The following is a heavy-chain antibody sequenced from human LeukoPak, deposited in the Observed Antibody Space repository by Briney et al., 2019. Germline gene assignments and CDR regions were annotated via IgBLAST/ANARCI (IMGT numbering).Heavy chain of an antibody. CDR2: INHSGST. CDR3: AREIIRFSSGWFDY. CDR1: GESFSGYY. J-gene: IGHJ4*02. Sequence: SETLSLTCAVYGESFSGYYWSWIRQPPGKGLEWIGEINHSGSTNYNPSLKSRVTISVDTSKNQFSLKLSSVTAADTAVYYCAREIIRFSSGWFDYWGQGTLVTVSS. D-gene: IGHD6-19*01. V-gene: IGHV4-34*01.